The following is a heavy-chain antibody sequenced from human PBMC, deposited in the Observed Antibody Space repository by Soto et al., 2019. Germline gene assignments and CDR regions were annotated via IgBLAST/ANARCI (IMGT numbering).Heavy chain of an antibody. CDR3: ARDLFLRSYYYYGMDV. Sequence: QVQLVESGGGVVQPGRSLRLSCAASGFTFSSYGMHWVRQAPGKGLEWVAVIWYDGSNKYYADSVKGRFTISRDNSKNTLYLQMNSLRAEDTAVYYCARDLFLRSYYYYGMDVWGQGTTVTVSS. CDR2: IWYDGSNK. CDR1: GFTFSSYG. D-gene: IGHD3-10*01. V-gene: IGHV3-33*01. J-gene: IGHJ6*02.